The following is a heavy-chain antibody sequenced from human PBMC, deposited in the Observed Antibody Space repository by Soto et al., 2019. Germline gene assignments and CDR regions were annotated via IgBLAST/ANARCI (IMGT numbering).Heavy chain of an antibody. Sequence: QITLKESGPTLVKPTQTLTLTCTFSGFSLSTTAEGVGWIRQPPGKALEWLALIYWDDDERYSPSRKSTLTITKDTSKNQVVLTMTNVDPVDTATYYCAHGSCSSADCYPNPYLDYWGQGILVTVSS. D-gene: IGHD2-2*01. CDR2: IYWDDDE. V-gene: IGHV2-5*02. J-gene: IGHJ4*02. CDR3: AHGSCSSADCYPNPYLDY. CDR1: GFSLSTTAEG.